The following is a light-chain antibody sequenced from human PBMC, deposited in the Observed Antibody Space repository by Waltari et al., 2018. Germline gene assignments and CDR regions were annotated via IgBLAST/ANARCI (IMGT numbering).Light chain of an antibody. J-gene: IGLJ2*01. CDR2: RNN. CDR3: AAWDDSLSGVV. CDR1: SSNIGSNY. Sequence: QSVLTQPPSASGTPGQRVTISCSGSSSNIGSNYVYWYQQLPGTAPKLLIYRNNQLPSGVPDRCSGSKYGTSASLAISGLRSEDEADYYCAAWDDSLSGVVFGGGTKLTVL. V-gene: IGLV1-47*01.